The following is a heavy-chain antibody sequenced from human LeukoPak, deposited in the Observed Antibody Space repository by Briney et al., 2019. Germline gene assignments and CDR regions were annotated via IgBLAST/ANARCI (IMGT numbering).Heavy chain of an antibody. CDR2: IYYSGST. Sequence: PSETLSLTCTVSGGSISSYYWSWIRQPPGKGLEWIGYIYYSGSTNYNPSLKSRVTISVDTSKNQFSLKLSSVTAADTAVYYCARELVGVTTIDAFDIWGQGTMVTVSS. D-gene: IGHD1-26*01. V-gene: IGHV4-59*01. CDR1: GGSISSYY. CDR3: ARELVGVTTIDAFDI. J-gene: IGHJ3*02.